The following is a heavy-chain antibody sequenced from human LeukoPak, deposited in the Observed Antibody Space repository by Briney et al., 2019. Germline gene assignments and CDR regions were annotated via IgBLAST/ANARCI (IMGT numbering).Heavy chain of an antibody. D-gene: IGHD3-16*01. V-gene: IGHV3-11*04. CDR3: AGLMFRGLRLAGYSGMDV. J-gene: IGHJ6*02. Sequence: GGSLRFSCAGSGFTFSDYYMSWIRQAPGKGLEWVSYISSSGSTIYYADSVKGRFTISRDNAKNSLFLQMNSLRAEDTAVYYCAGLMFRGLRLAGYSGMDVWGQGTTVTVSS. CDR1: GFTFSDYY. CDR2: ISSSGSTI.